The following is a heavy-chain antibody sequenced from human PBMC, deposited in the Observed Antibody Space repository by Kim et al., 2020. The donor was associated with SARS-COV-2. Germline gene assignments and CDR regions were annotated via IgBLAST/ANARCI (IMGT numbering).Heavy chain of an antibody. J-gene: IGHJ3*02. CDR1: GGSISSGGYY. CDR2: IHYSGST. D-gene: IGHD3-3*01. CDR3: ARAGATIFGVVSAFDI. V-gene: IGHV4-31*03. Sequence: SETLSLTCTVSGGSISSGGYYWSWIRQHPGKGLEWIGYIHYSGSTYYNPYHKSRVTISVDTSKNQFSLKLSTVTAADTAVYYCARAGATIFGVVSAFDIWGQGTMVTVSS.